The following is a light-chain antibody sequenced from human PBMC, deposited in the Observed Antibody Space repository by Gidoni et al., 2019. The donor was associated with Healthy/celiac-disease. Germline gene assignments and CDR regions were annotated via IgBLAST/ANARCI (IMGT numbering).Light chain of an antibody. J-gene: IGKJ3*01. Sequence: DIQMTQSPSSLSASVGDRVTITCRASQSISSYLNWYQQKPGKAPKLLIYAASSLQSGVPSRFSGSGSRTDFTLTISSLQPEDFATYYCQQSYSTLPFTFGPGTKVDIK. CDR2: AAS. V-gene: IGKV1-39*01. CDR3: QQSYSTLPFT. CDR1: QSISSY.